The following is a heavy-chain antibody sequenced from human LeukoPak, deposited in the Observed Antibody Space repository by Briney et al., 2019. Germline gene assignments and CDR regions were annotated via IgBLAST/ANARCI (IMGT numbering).Heavy chain of an antibody. J-gene: IGHJ4*02. V-gene: IGHV4-34*01. CDR1: GGSFSGYY. Sequence: PSETLSLACAVYGGSFSGYYWSWIRQPPGKGLEWIGEINHSGSTNYNPSLKSRVTISVDASKNQFSLKLSSVTAADTAVYYCASKGLNWSYWGQGTLVTVSS. CDR2: INHSGST. CDR3: ASKGLNWSY.